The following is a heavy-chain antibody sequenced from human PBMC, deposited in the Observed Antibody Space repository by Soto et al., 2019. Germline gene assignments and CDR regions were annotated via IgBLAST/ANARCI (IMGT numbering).Heavy chain of an antibody. CDR3: VKDGSSGWPYYYGMDF. Sequence: QVQLVESGGGVVQPGRSLRLSCAASGFTFSSYGMHWVRQAPGKGLEWVAVISYDGSNKYYADSLKGRFTVSRDNSKKTLYLQMSRLRAEDTAVYYCVKDGSSGWPYYYGMDFWGQGTTVTVSS. V-gene: IGHV3-30*18. CDR2: ISYDGSNK. CDR1: GFTFSSYG. D-gene: IGHD6-19*01. J-gene: IGHJ6*02.